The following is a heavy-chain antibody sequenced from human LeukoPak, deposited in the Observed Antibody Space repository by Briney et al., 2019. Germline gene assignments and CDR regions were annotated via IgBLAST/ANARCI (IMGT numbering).Heavy chain of an antibody. CDR1: GFNVRSYW. V-gene: IGHV3-74*01. J-gene: IGHJ4*02. D-gene: IGHD2-8*02. CDR2: VNGDGTTT. Sequence: GGSLRLSCAASGFNVRSYWMHWVRQVPGKGLVWVSRVNGDGTTTTYANSVKGRFTISKDIAKNTLFLQMNSLRADDTAVYYCAARDKSCSGGVCDPIDYWGQGTLVTVSS. CDR3: AARDKSCSGGVCDPIDY.